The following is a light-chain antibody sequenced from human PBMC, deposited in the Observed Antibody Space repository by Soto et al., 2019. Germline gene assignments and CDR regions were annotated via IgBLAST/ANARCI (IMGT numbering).Light chain of an antibody. J-gene: IGLJ2*01. CDR1: SSDVGGYNY. CDR2: EVS. CDR3: SSYAGRNNLV. Sequence: QSVLTQPASVSGSPGQSITISCTGTSSDVGGYNYVSWYKHHPGKAPKLVIYEVSQRPSGVPDRFSGSKSGNTASLTVSGLQTDDEADYYCSSYAGRNNLVFGGGTQLTVL. V-gene: IGLV2-8*01.